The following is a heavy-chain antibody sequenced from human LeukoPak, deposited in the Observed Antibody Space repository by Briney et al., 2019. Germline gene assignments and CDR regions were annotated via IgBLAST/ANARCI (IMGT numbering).Heavy chain of an antibody. Sequence: PGGSLGLSCAASGFTFSTYWMSWVRQAPGMGLEWVASIKQDGSEKYYVDSVKGRFTISRDNAKNSVYLQMTSLRAEDTAVYYCATPGSGIWCFDYWGQGTLLTVSS. J-gene: IGHJ4*02. CDR1: GFTFSTYW. CDR2: IKQDGSEK. V-gene: IGHV3-7*01. CDR3: ATPGSGIWCFDY. D-gene: IGHD6-13*01.